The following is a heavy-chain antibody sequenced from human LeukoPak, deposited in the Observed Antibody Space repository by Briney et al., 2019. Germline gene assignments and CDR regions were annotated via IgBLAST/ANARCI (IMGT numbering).Heavy chain of an antibody. J-gene: IGHJ4*02. Sequence: GESLRLSCAASGFTFSSYSMNWVRQAPGKGLEWVSSISSSSSYIYYADSVKGRFTISRDNAKNSLYLQMNSLRAEDTAVYYCARGRNIVGTILTGWGQGTLVTVSS. D-gene: IGHD5-12*01. CDR1: GFTFSSYS. CDR3: ARGRNIVGTILTG. CDR2: ISSSSSYI. V-gene: IGHV3-21*01.